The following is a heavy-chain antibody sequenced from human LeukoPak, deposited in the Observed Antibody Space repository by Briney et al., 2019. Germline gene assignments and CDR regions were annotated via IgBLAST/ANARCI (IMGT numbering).Heavy chain of an antibody. Sequence: PSETLSLTCVASGGSVTGGGYYWSWIRQHPGKGLEWIGFASYSGGTYYNPSLMSRITISVDRSQNQFSLRMRDVTAADTAVYFCSAAEWEDFYYGFWGQGALVAVSS. CDR1: GGSVTGGGYY. CDR3: SAAEWEDFYYGF. V-gene: IGHV4-31*11. D-gene: IGHD1-26*01. J-gene: IGHJ4*02. CDR2: ASYSGGT.